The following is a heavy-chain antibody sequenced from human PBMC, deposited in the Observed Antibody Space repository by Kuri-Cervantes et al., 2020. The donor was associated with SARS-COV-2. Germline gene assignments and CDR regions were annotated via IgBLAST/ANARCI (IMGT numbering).Heavy chain of an antibody. Sequence: SETLSLTCTVSGGSISSSSYYWGWIRQPPGKELEWIGSIYYSGSTYYNPSLKSRVTISVDTSKNQFSLKLSSVTAADTAVYYCARQGDGGFRAVAGTTEWGYWGQGTLVTVSS. D-gene: IGHD6-19*01. J-gene: IGHJ4*02. CDR1: GGSISSSSYY. CDR2: IYYSGST. CDR3: ARQGDGGFRAVAGTTEWGY. V-gene: IGHV4-39*01.